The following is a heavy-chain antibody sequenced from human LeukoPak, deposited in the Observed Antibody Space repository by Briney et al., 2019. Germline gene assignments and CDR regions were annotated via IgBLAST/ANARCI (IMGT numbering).Heavy chain of an antibody. CDR2: IYTSGST. CDR3: ARLPEDYGDYYFDY. D-gene: IGHD4-17*01. J-gene: IGHJ4*02. V-gene: IGHV4-61*02. Sequence: PSQTLSLTCTVSGGSISSGSYYWSWIRQPAGKGLEWIGRIYTSGSTNYNPSLKSRVTISVDTSKNQFSLKLSSVTAADTAVYYCARLPEDYGDYYFDYWGQGTLVTVSS. CDR1: GGSISSGSYY.